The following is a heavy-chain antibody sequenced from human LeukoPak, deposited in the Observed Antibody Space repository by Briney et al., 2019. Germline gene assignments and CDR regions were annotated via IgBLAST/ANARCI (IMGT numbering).Heavy chain of an antibody. D-gene: IGHD2-2*03. J-gene: IGHJ6*02. CDR2: ISGSGGST. CDR3: AKVGYCSSTSCSKGHYYYHYYGMDV. CDR1: GFTFSSYA. V-gene: IGHV3-23*01. Sequence: GGSLRLSCAASGFTFSSYAMSWVRQAPGKGLEWVSAISGSGGSTYYADSVKGRFTISRDNSKNTLYLQMNSLRAEDTAVYYCAKVGYCSSTSCSKGHYYYHYYGMDVWGQGTTVTVSS.